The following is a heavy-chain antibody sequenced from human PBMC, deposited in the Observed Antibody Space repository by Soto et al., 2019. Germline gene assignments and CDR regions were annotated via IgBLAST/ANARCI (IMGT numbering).Heavy chain of an antibody. CDR1: GGTFSSYA. V-gene: IGHV1-69*13. Sequence: ASVKVSCKASGGTFSSYAISWVRQAPGQGLEWMGGIIPIFGTANYAQKFQGRVTITADESTSTAYMELSSLRSEDTAVYYCAREERLHVYDFWSGPNPYYYYYGMDVWGQGPTVPVSS. CDR3: AREERLHVYDFWSGPNPYYYYYGMDV. D-gene: IGHD3-3*01. CDR2: IIPIFGTA. J-gene: IGHJ6*02.